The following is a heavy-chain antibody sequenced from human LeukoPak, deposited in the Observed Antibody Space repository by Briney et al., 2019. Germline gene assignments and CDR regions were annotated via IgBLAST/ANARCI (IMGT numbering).Heavy chain of an antibody. CDR2: ISGSGADT. CDR3: AKNSYSGTVSLWDF. V-gene: IGHV3-23*01. CDR1: GFTFSSYA. D-gene: IGHD1-26*01. Sequence: GGSLRLSCAASGFTFSSYAMSWVRQAPGKGLEWVSTISGSGADTYYADSMKGRFTVSRDNSKNTLYLHMNSLRAEDTAVYYCAKNSYSGTVSLWDFWGQGTMVTVSS. J-gene: IGHJ3*01.